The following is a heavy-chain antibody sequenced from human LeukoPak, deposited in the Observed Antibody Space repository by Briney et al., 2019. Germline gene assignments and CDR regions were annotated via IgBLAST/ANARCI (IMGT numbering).Heavy chain of an antibody. D-gene: IGHD1-26*01. CDR3: ARDREKGRRGAFDI. Sequence: ASVKVSCKASGYTFTGYYIHWVRQAPGQGLEWRGWINPDNGVTSYAQKFQGRVTMTRDMSTSTVYMELSSLRSEDTAVYYCARDREKGRRGAFDIWGQGTMVTVSS. CDR2: INPDNGVT. J-gene: IGHJ3*02. CDR1: GYTFTGYY. V-gene: IGHV1-2*02.